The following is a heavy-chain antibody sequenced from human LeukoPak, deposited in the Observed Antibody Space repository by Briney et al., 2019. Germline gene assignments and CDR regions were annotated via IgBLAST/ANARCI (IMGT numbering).Heavy chain of an antibody. J-gene: IGHJ3*02. CDR3: ARSLIAGGAFDI. Sequence: GGSLRLSCAASGFTFNSYIMSWVRQAPGKGLEWVSGISGSGGRTYYADSVKGRFTISRENAKNSLFLQMSSLRVEDTAVYYCARSLIAGGAFDIWGQGTMVTGSS. V-gene: IGHV3-23*01. D-gene: IGHD2-21*01. CDR1: GFTFNSYI. CDR2: ISGSGGRT.